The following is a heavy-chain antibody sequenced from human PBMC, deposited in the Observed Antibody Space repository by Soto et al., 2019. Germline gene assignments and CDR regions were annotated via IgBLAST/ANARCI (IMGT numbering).Heavy chain of an antibody. CDR1: GVSISSGNW. CDR3: ARLVYETRLNYMYFDF. D-gene: IGHD2-8*01. CDR2: IFHDGTA. V-gene: IGHV4-4*01. J-gene: IGHJ4*02. Sequence: RSLTCAVSGVSISSGNWWTWVRQTPQRGLEYIGEIFHDGTANYYPSFERRVAISVDTSKNQFSLKLTSVTAADTAIYFCARLVYETRLNYMYFDFSGQGALVTVYS.